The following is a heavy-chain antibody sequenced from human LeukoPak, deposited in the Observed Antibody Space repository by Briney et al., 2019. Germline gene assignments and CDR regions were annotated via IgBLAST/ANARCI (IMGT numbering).Heavy chain of an antibody. CDR3: ARVRWGSGSYYFDY. Sequence: GGSLRLSCAASGFTFSSYWKSWVRQAPGKGLEWVANIKQDGSEKYYVDSVKGRFTISRDNAKNSLYLQMNSLRAEDTAVYYCARVRWGSGSYYFDYWGQGTLVTVSS. CDR1: GFTFSSYW. J-gene: IGHJ4*02. CDR2: IKQDGSEK. V-gene: IGHV3-7*01. D-gene: IGHD3-10*01.